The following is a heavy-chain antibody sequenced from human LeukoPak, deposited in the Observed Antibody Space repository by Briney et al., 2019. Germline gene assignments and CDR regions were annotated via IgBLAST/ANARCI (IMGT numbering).Heavy chain of an antibody. V-gene: IGHV1-69*06. CDR1: GGTFSSYA. J-gene: IGHJ3*02. CDR3: ARSTYYYDSSGYYRKTPAIFNAFDI. Sequence: SVKVSCKASGGTFSSYAISWVRQAPGQGLEWMGGIIPIFGTANYAQTFQGRVTITADKSTSTAYMELSSLRSEDTAIYYCARSTYYYDSSGYYRKTPAIFNAFDIWGQGTMVTVSS. CDR2: IIPIFGTA. D-gene: IGHD3-22*01.